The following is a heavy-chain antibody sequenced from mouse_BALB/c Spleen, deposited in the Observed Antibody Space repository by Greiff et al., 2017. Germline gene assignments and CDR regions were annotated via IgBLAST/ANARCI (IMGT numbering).Heavy chain of an antibody. V-gene: IGHV1-55*01. CDR3: GNYYFDY. J-gene: IGHJ2*01. CDR2: IYPGSGST. CDR1: GYNFTSYW. D-gene: IGHD2-1*01. Sequence: QVQLQQPGAELVKPGTSVKLSCKASGYNFTSYWINWVKLRPGQGLEWIGDIYPGSGSTNYNEKFKSKATLTVDTSSSTAYMQLSSLASEDSALYYCGNYYFDYWGQGTTLTVSS.